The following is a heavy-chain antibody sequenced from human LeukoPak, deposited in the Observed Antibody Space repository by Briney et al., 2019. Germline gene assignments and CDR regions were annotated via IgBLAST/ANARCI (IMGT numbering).Heavy chain of an antibody. J-gene: IGHJ4*02. Sequence: SETLSLTCTVSGGSISSYYWSWIRQPPGKGLEWIGYIYYSGSTNYNPSLKSRVTISVDTSKNQFSLKLSSVTAADTAVYYCAREVVGIAAQWGQGTLVTVSS. V-gene: IGHV4-59*01. CDR3: AREVVGIAAQ. D-gene: IGHD6-13*01. CDR1: GGSISSYY. CDR2: IYYSGST.